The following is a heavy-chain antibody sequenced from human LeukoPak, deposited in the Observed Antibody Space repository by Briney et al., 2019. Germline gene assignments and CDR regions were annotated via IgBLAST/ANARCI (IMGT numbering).Heavy chain of an antibody. V-gene: IGHV4-61*05. CDR1: GGLISISTYY. Sequence: KPSETLSLTCTVSGGLISISTYYWGWIRQPPGKGLEWIGYIYYSGSTSYNPSLKSRVTISVDTSKKQFSLKLSSVTAADTAFYYCARYIVSYPHDAFDIWGQGTMVTVSS. CDR2: IYYSGST. J-gene: IGHJ3*02. D-gene: IGHD1-26*01. CDR3: ARYIVSYPHDAFDI.